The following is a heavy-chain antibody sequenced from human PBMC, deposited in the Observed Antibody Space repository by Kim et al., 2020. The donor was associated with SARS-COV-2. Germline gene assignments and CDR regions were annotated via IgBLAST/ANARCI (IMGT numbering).Heavy chain of an antibody. CDR3: ALQIVGASWFDP. CDR2: IIPIFGTA. CDR1: GGTFSSYA. D-gene: IGHD1-26*01. V-gene: IGHV1-69*13. J-gene: IGHJ5*02. Sequence: SVKVSCKASGGTFSSYAISWVRQAPGQGLEWMGGIIPIFGTANYAQKFQGRVTITADESTSTAYMELSSLRSEDTAVYYCALQIVGASWFDPWGQGTLVTVSS.